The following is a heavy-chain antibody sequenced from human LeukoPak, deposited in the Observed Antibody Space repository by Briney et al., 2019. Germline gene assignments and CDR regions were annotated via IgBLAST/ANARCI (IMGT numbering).Heavy chain of an antibody. CDR1: GFTFSSYG. J-gene: IGHJ6*03. V-gene: IGHV3-30*02. Sequence: EGSLRLSCAASGFTFSSYGMHWVRQAPGKGLEWVAFIRYDGSNKYYADSVKGRFTISRDNSKNTLYLQMNSLRAEDTAVYYCAKEWDHYYYYMDVWVKGTTVTVSS. CDR2: IRYDGSNK. D-gene: IGHD1-26*01. CDR3: AKEWDHYYYYMDV.